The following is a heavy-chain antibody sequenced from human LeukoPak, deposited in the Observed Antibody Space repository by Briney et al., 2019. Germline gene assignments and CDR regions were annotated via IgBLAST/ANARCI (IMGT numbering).Heavy chain of an antibody. CDR2: IYYSGST. CDR1: GGSISSSSYY. D-gene: IGHD5-24*01. Sequence: SETLSLTCTVSGGSISSSSYYWGWIRQPPGKGLEWIGSIYYSGSTYYNPSLKSRVTISVDTSKNQFSLKLSSVTAADTAVYCCARGIGMATIRLYYFDYWGQGTLVTVSS. V-gene: IGHV4-39*07. J-gene: IGHJ4*02. CDR3: ARGIGMATIRLYYFDY.